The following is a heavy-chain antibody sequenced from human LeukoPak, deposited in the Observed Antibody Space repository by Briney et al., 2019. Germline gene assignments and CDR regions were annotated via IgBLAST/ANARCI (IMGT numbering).Heavy chain of an antibody. CDR3: AKDREGGPNTWYLDY. V-gene: IGHV3-30*02. CDR1: GFTFSSYG. CDR2: ILYDRSYK. J-gene: IGHJ4*02. Sequence: PGRSLRLSCAASGFTFSSYGMHWVRQAPGKGLEWVAFILYDRSYKYYADSVRGRFSISRDNSKNTLYLQMNSVRAEDTAIYFCAKDREGGPNTWYLDYWGQGILVTVSS. D-gene: IGHD2-15*01.